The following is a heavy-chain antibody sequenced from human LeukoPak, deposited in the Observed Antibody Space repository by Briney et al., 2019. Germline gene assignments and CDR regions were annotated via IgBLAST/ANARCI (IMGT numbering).Heavy chain of an antibody. D-gene: IGHD6-19*01. CDR1: GGSISSYY. Sequence: SETLFLTCTVSGGSISSYYWSWIRQPPGKGLEWIGYIYYSGSTNYNPSLKSRVTISVDTSKNQFSLKLSSVTAADTAVYYCARHVSGWYYFDYWGQGTLVTVSS. V-gene: IGHV4-59*08. CDR2: IYYSGST. CDR3: ARHVSGWYYFDY. J-gene: IGHJ4*02.